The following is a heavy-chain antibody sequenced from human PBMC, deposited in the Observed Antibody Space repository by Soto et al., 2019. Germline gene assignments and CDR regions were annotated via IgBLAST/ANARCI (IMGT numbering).Heavy chain of an antibody. CDR2: IYYSGST. CDR1: GGSISSYY. V-gene: IGHV4-59*08. D-gene: IGHD2-2*01. Sequence: SETLSLTCTVSGGSISSYYWSWIRQPPGKGLERIGYIYYSGSTNYNPSLKSRVTISVDTSKNQFSLKLSSVTAADTAVYYCARLEYQLLFDYWGQGTLVTVSS. J-gene: IGHJ4*02. CDR3: ARLEYQLLFDY.